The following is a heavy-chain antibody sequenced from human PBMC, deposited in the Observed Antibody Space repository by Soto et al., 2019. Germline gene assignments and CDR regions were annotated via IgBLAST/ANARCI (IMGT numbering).Heavy chain of an antibody. D-gene: IGHD3-9*01. CDR1: GGTFSSST. CDR3: AREGTGRDYYYGMDV. V-gene: IGHV1-69*08. J-gene: IGHJ6*02. Sequence: QVQLVQSGAEVKKPGSSVKVSCMASGGTFSSSTTNWVRQAPGQGLEWMGRIIPMLGIANYAQKFQGRVTITADKSTSTAYLELSSLRSEDTAVYYCAREGTGRDYYYGMDVWGQGTTVTVSS. CDR2: IIPMLGIA.